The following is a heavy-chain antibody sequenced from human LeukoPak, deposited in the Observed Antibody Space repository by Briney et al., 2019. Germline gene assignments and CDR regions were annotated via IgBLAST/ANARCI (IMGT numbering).Heavy chain of an antibody. D-gene: IGHD6-13*01. CDR1: GFTFSSYE. CDR3: ARDGSSSLRIYYYYYMDV. J-gene: IGHJ6*03. CDR2: ISGSGTTI. Sequence: GGSLRLSCAASGFTFSSYEMNWVRQAPGKGLDWVSYISGSGTTIYYADSVKGRFTISRDNAKNSLYLQMNSLRAEDTAVYYCARDGSSSLRIYYYYYMDVWGKGTTVTVSS. V-gene: IGHV3-48*03.